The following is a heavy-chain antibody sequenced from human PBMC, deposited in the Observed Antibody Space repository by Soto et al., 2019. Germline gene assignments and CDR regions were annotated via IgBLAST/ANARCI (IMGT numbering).Heavy chain of an antibody. D-gene: IGHD1-26*01. CDR2: IIPIFGTA. J-gene: IGHJ4*02. V-gene: IGHV1-69*13. CDR1: GGTFSSYA. Sequence: GASVKVSCKASGGTFSSYAISWVRQAPGQGLEWMGGIIPIFGTANYAQKFQGRVTITADESTSTAYMELSSLRSEDTAVYYCARVREGGSYVDYWGQGTLVTVSS. CDR3: ARVREGGSYVDY.